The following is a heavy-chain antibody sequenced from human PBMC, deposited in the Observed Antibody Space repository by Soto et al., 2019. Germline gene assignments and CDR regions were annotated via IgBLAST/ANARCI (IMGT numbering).Heavy chain of an antibody. CDR3: ANSLEIQQLVEVYY. CDR2: ISGSGGST. J-gene: IGHJ4*02. Sequence: EVQLLESGGGLVQPGGSLRLSCAASGFTFSSYAMSWVRQAPGKGLEWVSAISGSGGSTYYADSVKVRFTISRDNSTKALYLQMNSLSDEDTSVYYWANSLEIQQLVEVYYWGEGTQFTVAS. D-gene: IGHD6-13*01. V-gene: IGHV3-23*01. CDR1: GFTFSSYA.